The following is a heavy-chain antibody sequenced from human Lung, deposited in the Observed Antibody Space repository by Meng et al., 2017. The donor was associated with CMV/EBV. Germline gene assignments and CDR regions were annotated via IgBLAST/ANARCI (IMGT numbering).Heavy chain of an antibody. J-gene: IGHJ4*02. V-gene: IGHV3-49*04. Sequence: GGSLRLXXTASGFTFGDYAMSWVRQAPGKGLEWVGFIRSKAYGGTTEFAASVKGRFTISRDDSKSIAYLQMNSLKTEDTAVYFCTRNRGTSYCDFWGLGTXVTVSS. CDR1: GFTFGDYA. CDR2: IRSKAYGGTT. CDR3: TRNRGTSYCDF. D-gene: IGHD3-16*01.